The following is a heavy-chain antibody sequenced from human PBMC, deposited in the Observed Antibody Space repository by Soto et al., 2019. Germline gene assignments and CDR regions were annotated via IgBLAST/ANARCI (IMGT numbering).Heavy chain of an antibody. D-gene: IGHD2-2*01. CDR1: GGSIRGSGYY. CDR2: IYYSGST. V-gene: IGHV4-39*01. Sequence: SGTLSLTCTCSGGSIRGSGYYWGWIRQPPGKGLEWIGSIYYSGSTSYNPSLKSRVTMSVDTSKNQLSLKLTSVTAADTAVYYCARLHCNSPNCVPLDPWGQGTLVTVSS. CDR3: ARLHCNSPNCVPLDP. J-gene: IGHJ5*02.